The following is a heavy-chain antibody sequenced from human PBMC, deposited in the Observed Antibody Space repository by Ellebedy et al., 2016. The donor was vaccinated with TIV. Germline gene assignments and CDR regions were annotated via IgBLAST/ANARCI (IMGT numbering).Heavy chain of an antibody. CDR2: IIPLFGTT. D-gene: IGHD6-13*01. CDR3: ARDLGYSSSWRFDY. Sequence: AASVKVSCKASGGTFSSYAISWVRQAPGQGLEWVGGIIPLFGTTNYAQKFQGRVTITADESPSTAYMELSSLSSEDTAVYYCARDLGYSSSWRFDYWGQGTLVTVSS. V-gene: IGHV1-69*13. CDR1: GGTFSSYA. J-gene: IGHJ4*02.